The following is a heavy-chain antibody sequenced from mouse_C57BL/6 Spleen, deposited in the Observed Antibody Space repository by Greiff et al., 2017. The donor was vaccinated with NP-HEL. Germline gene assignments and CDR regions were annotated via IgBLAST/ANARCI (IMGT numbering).Heavy chain of an antibody. V-gene: IGHV1-18*01. D-gene: IGHD1-1*01. Sequence: EVQLQQSGPELVKPGASVKIPCKASGYTFTDYNMDWVKQSHGKSLEWIGDINPNNGGTIYNQKFKGKATLTVDKSSSTAYMELRSLTSEDTAVYYCARGGVYYSWFAYWGQGTLVTVSA. CDR1: GYTFTDYN. CDR2: INPNNGGT. J-gene: IGHJ3*01. CDR3: ARGGVYYSWFAY.